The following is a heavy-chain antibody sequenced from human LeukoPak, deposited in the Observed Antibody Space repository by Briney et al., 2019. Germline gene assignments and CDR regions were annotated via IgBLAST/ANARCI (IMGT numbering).Heavy chain of an antibody. CDR2: ISAYNGNT. V-gene: IGHV1-18*01. CDR3: ARGDYDFWSGHIRGNYFDY. CDR1: GYTFTSYG. Sequence: ASVKVSCEASGYTFTSYGISWVRQAPGQGLEWMGWISAYNGNTNYAQKLQGRVTMTTDTSTSTAYMELRSLRSDDTAVYYCARGDYDFWSGHIRGNYFDYWGQGTLVTVSS. J-gene: IGHJ4*02. D-gene: IGHD3-3*01.